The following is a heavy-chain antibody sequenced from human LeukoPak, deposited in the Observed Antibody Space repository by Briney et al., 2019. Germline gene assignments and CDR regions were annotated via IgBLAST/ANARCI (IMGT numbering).Heavy chain of an antibody. CDR3: ARGPWLAPYYFDY. CDR1: GGSFSGYY. CDR2: INHSGST. D-gene: IGHD6-19*01. Sequence: SETLSLTCAVYGGSFSGYYWSWIRQPPGKGLEWIGEINHSGSTNYNPSLKSRVTISVDTSKNQFSLKLSSVTAADTAVYYCARGPWLAPYYFDYWGQGTLVTVSS. J-gene: IGHJ4*02. V-gene: IGHV4-34*01.